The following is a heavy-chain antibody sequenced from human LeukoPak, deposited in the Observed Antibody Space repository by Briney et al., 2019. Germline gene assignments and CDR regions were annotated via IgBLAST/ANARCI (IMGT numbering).Heavy chain of an antibody. D-gene: IGHD2-21*02. CDR1: GFTFDDYG. Sequence: GGSLRLPCAASGFTFDDYGMSWVRQAPGKGLEWVSGINWNGGSTGYADSVKGRFTISRDNAKNSLYLQMNSLRAEDTALYYCARETSLYCTGNDCYWAFDRWGQGTLVTVSS. CDR3: ARETSLYCTGNDCYWAFDR. J-gene: IGHJ5*02. CDR2: INWNGGST. V-gene: IGHV3-20*04.